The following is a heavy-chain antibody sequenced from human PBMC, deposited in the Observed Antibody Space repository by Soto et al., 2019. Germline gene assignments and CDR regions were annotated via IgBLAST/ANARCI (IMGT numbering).Heavy chain of an antibody. D-gene: IGHD6-13*01. CDR2: ISAYNGNT. V-gene: IGHV1-18*01. CDR1: GYTFTSYS. CDR3: AMGAAAGMGGGYYGMDV. J-gene: IGHJ6*02. Sequence: EASVKVSCKASGYTFTSYSISWVRQAPGQGLEWMGWISAYNGNTNYAQKLQGRVTMTTDTSTGTAYMELRSLRSDDTAVYYCAMGAAAGMGGGYYGMDVWGQGTTVTVSS.